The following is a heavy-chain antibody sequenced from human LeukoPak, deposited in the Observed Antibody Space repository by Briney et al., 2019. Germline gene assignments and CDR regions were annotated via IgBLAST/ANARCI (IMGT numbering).Heavy chain of an antibody. CDR2: MNPNSGDT. D-gene: IGHD6-19*01. V-gene: IGHV1-8*02. J-gene: IGHJ4*02. CDR1: GYTFTSYY. Sequence: ASVKVSCKPSGYTFTSYYMHWVRQATGQGLEWMGWMNPNSGDTGYAQKFQGRVTMTRNTSISTAYMELSSLRSEDTGVYYCARGGAGTLEAVDWGQGTLVTVS. CDR3: ARGGAGTLEAVD.